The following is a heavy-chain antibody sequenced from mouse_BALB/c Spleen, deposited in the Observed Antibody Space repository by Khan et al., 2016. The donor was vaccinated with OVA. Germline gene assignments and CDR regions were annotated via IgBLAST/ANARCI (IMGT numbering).Heavy chain of an antibody. D-gene: IGHD4-1*01. V-gene: IGHV3-2*02. CDR3: ARELGRYYAMDY. CDR1: GYSITSDYA. CDR2: ISYSGST. J-gene: IGHJ4*01. Sequence: VQLQQSGPGLVKPSQSLSLTCTVTGYSITSDYAWNWIRQFPGNKLEWMGYISYSGSTTYNPSLKSRISITRDTSKNQFFLQLNSVTTEDTATYYCARELGRYYAMDYWGQGTSVTVSS.